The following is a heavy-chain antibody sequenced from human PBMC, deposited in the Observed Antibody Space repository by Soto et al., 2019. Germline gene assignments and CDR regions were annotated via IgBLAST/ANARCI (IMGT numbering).Heavy chain of an antibody. CDR2: ITRDGGRT. Sequence: EVQLLGSGGGSAQPGGSLRLSCAASGFTFSSQEMTWVRQAPGKGLEWVSGITRDGGRTYYADSVKGRFTISRDNSQNTVYLQLNSLRAEDTAKYFCACCAGSSRAPYWGPLDYWGQEILVTVSS. CDR1: GFTFSSQE. CDR3: ACCAGSSRAPYWGPLDY. V-gene: IGHV3-23*01. J-gene: IGHJ4*02. D-gene: IGHD7-27*01.